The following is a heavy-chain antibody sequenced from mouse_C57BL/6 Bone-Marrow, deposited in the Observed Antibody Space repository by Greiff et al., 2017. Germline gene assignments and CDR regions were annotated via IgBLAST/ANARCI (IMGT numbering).Heavy chain of an antibody. D-gene: IGHD2-3*01. CDR3: ARDGYYFYYAMDY. V-gene: IGHV1-50*01. Sequence: VQLQQPGAELVKPGASVKLSCKASGYTFTSYWMQWVKQRPGQGLEWIGEIYPSDSYTNYNQKFKGKATLTVDTSSSTAYMQLSSLTSEDSAVYYCARDGYYFYYAMDYWGQGTSVTVSS. CDR1: GYTFTSYW. CDR2: IYPSDSYT. J-gene: IGHJ4*01.